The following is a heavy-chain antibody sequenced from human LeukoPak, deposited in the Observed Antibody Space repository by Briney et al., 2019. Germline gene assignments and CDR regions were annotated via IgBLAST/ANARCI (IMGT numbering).Heavy chain of an antibody. CDR3: ARVGVAAAGASWFDP. Sequence: ASVKVSCKASGYTFTSYAMNWVRQAPGQGLEWMGWINTNTGNPTYAQGFIGRFVFSLDTSVSTAYLQISSLKAEDTAVYYCARVGVAAAGASWFDPWGQGTLVTVSS. D-gene: IGHD6-13*01. CDR1: GYTFTSYA. CDR2: INTNTGNP. V-gene: IGHV7-4-1*02. J-gene: IGHJ5*02.